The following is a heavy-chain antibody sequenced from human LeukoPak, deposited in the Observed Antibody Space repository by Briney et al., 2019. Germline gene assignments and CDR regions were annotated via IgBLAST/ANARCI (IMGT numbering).Heavy chain of an antibody. CDR3: ARKQTGTMYDV. J-gene: IGHJ4*02. Sequence: LETLSLTCIVPGGSISSSSYYWAWIRQSPGKGLEWIGTFSSGGSAYYNPSLTSRGSISKDTSDNQFSLRLYSVTAADTAVYYCARKQTGTMYDVWGQGTQVTVSS. D-gene: IGHD1-7*01. CDR1: GGSISSSSYY. V-gene: IGHV4-39*07. CDR2: FSSGGSA.